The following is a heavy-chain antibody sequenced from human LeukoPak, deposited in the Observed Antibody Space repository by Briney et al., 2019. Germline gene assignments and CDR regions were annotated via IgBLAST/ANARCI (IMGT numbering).Heavy chain of an antibody. D-gene: IGHD5-18*01. V-gene: IGHV3-23*01. CDR1: GFTFSSYA. CDR2: ISGSGGST. CDR3: AKFMGDTGFDY. J-gene: IGHJ4*02. Sequence: GGSLRLSCTASGFTFSSYAMSRVRQAPGKGLEWVSAISGSGGSTYYADSVKGRFTISRDNSRNTLYLQMNSLRAEDTAIYYCAKFMGDTGFDYWGQGTLVTVSS.